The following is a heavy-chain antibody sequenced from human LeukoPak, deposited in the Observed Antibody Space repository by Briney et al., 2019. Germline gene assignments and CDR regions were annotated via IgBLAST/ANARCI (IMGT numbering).Heavy chain of an antibody. J-gene: IGHJ4*02. CDR1: GYSFTSYW. Sequence: GESLKISCKGSGYSFTSYWIGWVRQMPGKGLEWMGIIYPGHSDTRYSPSVQGQVTISADKSIRTAYLQWSSLKASDTAMYYCARQSPQYSGSYWSFDYWGQGTLSPSPQ. CDR2: IYPGHSDT. D-gene: IGHD1-26*01. CDR3: ARQSPQYSGSYWSFDY. V-gene: IGHV5-51*01.